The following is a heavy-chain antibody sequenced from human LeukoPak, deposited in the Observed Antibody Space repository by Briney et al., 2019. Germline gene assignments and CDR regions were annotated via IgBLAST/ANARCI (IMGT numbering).Heavy chain of an antibody. J-gene: IGHJ3*01. V-gene: IGHV3-33*01. CDR2: IWYDGSNK. Sequence: GGSLRLSCAASGFTFSSYGMHWVRQAPGKGLEWVAIIWYDGSNKYYADSVKGLFTISRDNSKNTLYLQMNSLRAEDTAVYYCARDNAGLVKHLDAFDLWGQGTMVTVAS. D-gene: IGHD1-26*01. CDR1: GFTFSSYG. CDR3: ARDNAGLVKHLDAFDL.